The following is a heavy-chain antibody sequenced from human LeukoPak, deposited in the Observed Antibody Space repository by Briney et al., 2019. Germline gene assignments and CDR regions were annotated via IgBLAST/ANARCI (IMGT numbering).Heavy chain of an antibody. J-gene: IGHJ4*02. CDR1: GFTFDSYA. CDR3: AINGGGDSGYGNFDY. CDR2: IYWNSDSI. V-gene: IGHV3-9*01. Sequence: SLRLSCALSGFTFDSYAMHWGRQAPGKGLVWVFGIYWNSDSIGYADSVKGRFTTSRDNDKNSLYLQMNSLRAEDTAFYYCAINGGGDSGYGNFDYWGQGTLVTVSS. D-gene: IGHD5-12*01.